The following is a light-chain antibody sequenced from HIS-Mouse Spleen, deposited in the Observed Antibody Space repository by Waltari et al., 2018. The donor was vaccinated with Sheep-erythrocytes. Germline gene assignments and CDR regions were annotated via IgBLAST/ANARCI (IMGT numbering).Light chain of an antibody. CDR2: EVS. CDR1: SSDVGSYNR. Sequence: QSALTQPPSVSGSPGQSVTIPCTGTSSDVGSYNRVSWYQPPPGTAPKLMIYEVSNRPSGVPDRFSGSKSGNTASLTISGLQAEDEADYYCSLYTSSSTLVFGGGTKLTVL. CDR3: SLYTSSSTLV. J-gene: IGLJ2*01. V-gene: IGLV2-18*01.